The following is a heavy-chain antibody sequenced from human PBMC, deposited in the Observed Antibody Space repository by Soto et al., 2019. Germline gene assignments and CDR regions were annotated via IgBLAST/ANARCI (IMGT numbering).Heavy chain of an antibody. Sequence: PGGSLRLSCAASGFTVSSNYMSWVRQAPGKGLEWVSVIYSGGSTYYADSVKGRFTISRDNSKNTLYLQMNSLRAEDTAVYYCASHLVSRGYYYYYGMDVWGQGTTVTVSS. CDR1: GFTVSSNY. CDR3: ASHLVSRGYYYYYGMDV. CDR2: IYSGGST. J-gene: IGHJ6*02. V-gene: IGHV3-53*01. D-gene: IGHD2-21*01.